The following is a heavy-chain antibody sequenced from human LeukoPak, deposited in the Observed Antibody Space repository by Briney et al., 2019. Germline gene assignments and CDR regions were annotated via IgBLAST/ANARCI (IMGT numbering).Heavy chain of an antibody. CDR2: IRYDGSNK. CDR1: GFTFSSYG. CDR3: ASSIDGSRHRRFDY. D-gene: IGHD5-24*01. J-gene: IGHJ4*02. Sequence: GGSLRLSCAASGFTFSSYGMHWVRQAPGKGLEWVAFIRYDGSNKYYADSVKGRFTISRDNSKSTLYLQMNSLGAEDTAVYYCASSIDGSRHRRFDYWGQGTLVTVSS. V-gene: IGHV3-30*02.